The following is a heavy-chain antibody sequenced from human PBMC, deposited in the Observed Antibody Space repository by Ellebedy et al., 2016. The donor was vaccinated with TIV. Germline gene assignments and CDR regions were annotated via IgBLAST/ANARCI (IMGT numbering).Heavy chain of an antibody. CDR3: AKDRTSGDGYWVFDQ. D-gene: IGHD5-18*01. V-gene: IGHV3-23*01. Sequence: GESLKISCAASGLTFSSPAMSWVRQAPGKGMEWVSSLTQSGGNTYYADAVKGRFTISRDNSKSMVHLQMNSLRPEDTAVNYCAKDRTSGDGYWVFDQWGQGTLVTVSS. CDR1: GLTFSSPA. CDR2: LTQSGGNT. J-gene: IGHJ4*02.